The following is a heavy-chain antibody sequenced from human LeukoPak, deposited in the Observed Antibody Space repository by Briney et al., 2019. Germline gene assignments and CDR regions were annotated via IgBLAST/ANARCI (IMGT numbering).Heavy chain of an antibody. CDR3: ARESKTYDGSGYYHDS. CDR2: IYTSGST. V-gene: IGHV4-4*07. D-gene: IGHD3-22*01. CDR1: GGSIYNYY. J-gene: IGHJ4*02. Sequence: SETLSLTCTVSGGSIYNYYWSWIRQPAGKGLEWIGRIYTSGSTDYSPSLRSRVTLSLDTSKDQFSLNLYSVTAADTAVYFCARESKTYDGSGYYHDSWGQGTLVTVSS.